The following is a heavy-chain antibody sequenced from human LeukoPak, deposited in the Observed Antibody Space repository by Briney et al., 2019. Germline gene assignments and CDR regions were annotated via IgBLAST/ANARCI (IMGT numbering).Heavy chain of an antibody. CDR2: IYYSGST. Sequence: PSETLSLTCTVSVGSISISSDYWGWIRQPPGEGLEWIVSIYYSGSTYYNPPRKSRVTISVDTSKNQFSLKLSSVTAADTAVHYCARIVVVIMGLDYWGQGTLVSVSS. CDR3: ARIVVVIMGLDY. J-gene: IGHJ4*02. CDR1: VGSISISSDY. V-gene: IGHV4-39*01. D-gene: IGHD3-22*01.